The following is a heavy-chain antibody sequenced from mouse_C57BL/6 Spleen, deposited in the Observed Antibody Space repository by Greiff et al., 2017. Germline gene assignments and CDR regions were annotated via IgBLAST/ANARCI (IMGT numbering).Heavy chain of an antibody. V-gene: IGHV2-2*01. D-gene: IGHD2-4*01. Sequence: QVQLKESGPGLVQPSQSLSITCTVSGFSLTSYGVHWVRQSPGKGLEWLGVIWSGGSTDYNAAFISRLSISKDNSKSQVFFKMNSLQADDTAIYYCARNLIYYDYDVYAMGYWGQGTSVTVSS. J-gene: IGHJ4*01. CDR1: GFSLTSYG. CDR2: IWSGGST. CDR3: ARNLIYYDYDVYAMGY.